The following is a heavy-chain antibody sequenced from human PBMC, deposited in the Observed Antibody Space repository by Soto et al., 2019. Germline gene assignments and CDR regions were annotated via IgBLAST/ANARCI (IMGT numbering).Heavy chain of an antibody. CDR1: GFTFSDNY. Sequence: PGGSLRLSCAASGFTFSDNYMSWIRQAPGKGLEWVSYISSSGSTIYYADSVKGRFTISRDNAKNLLYLQMNSLRAEDTAVYYCARGDFYDSSGPFSDAFDIWGQGTMVTVSS. CDR2: ISSSGSTI. D-gene: IGHD3-22*01. V-gene: IGHV3-11*04. J-gene: IGHJ3*02. CDR3: ARGDFYDSSGPFSDAFDI.